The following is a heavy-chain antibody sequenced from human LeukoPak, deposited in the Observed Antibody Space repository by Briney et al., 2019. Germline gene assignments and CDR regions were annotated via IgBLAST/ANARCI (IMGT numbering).Heavy chain of an antibody. Sequence: SETLSLTCTVSGGSISSYYWSWIRQPPGKGLEWIGYIYYSGSTNYNPSLKSRVTISVDTSKNQFSLKLSSVTAADTTVYYCARDTRGYSYGLFDYWGQGTLVTVSS. V-gene: IGHV4-59*01. CDR2: IYYSGST. J-gene: IGHJ4*02. CDR3: ARDTRGYSYGLFDY. CDR1: GGSISSYY. D-gene: IGHD5-18*01.